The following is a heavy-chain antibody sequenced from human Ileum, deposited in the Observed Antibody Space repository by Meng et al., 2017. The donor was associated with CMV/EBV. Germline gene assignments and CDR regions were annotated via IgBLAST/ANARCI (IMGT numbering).Heavy chain of an antibody. CDR2: IHTSGST. J-gene: IGHJ4*02. CDR1: GDSIISGSHY. D-gene: IGHD6-13*01. Sequence: QVLLQDPGPRSVKPSQTPSLSFTVSGDSIISGSHYWSWIRQSAGKGLEWIGRIHTSGSTNYNPSLESRVTISIDTSRNQFSLKLTSVTAADTAVYFCARGKAVGTGHWGQGTLVTVFS. V-gene: IGHV4-61*02. CDR3: ARGKAVGTGH.